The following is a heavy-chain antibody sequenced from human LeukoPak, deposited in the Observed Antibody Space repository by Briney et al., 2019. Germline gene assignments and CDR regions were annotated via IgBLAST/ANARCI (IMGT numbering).Heavy chain of an antibody. Sequence: SETLSLTCTVSGGSISSYYWSWIRQPPGKGLEWIGYIYYSGSTNYNPSLKSRVTISVDTSKNQFSLKLSSVTAADTAVYYRARDNYYGSGSPFDYWGQGTLVTVSS. J-gene: IGHJ4*02. CDR3: ARDNYYGSGSPFDY. CDR1: GGSISSYY. D-gene: IGHD3-10*01. V-gene: IGHV4-59*12. CDR2: IYYSGST.